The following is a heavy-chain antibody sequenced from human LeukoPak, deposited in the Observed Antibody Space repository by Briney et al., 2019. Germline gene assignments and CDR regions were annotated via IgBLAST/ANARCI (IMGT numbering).Heavy chain of an antibody. J-gene: IGHJ4*02. CDR1: GFTLTDYY. CDR3: LKEVGGGIPV. CDR2: ISNGGYTV. Sequence: PGGSLRLSCVASGFTLTDYYMVWVRQAPGKGLEYLSYISNGGYTVHYAVSVRGRFTISRDNTKNSVYLQMNSLRAEDTAIYYCLKEVGGGIPVWGQGTLVTVSS. D-gene: IGHD1-26*01. V-gene: IGHV3-11*01.